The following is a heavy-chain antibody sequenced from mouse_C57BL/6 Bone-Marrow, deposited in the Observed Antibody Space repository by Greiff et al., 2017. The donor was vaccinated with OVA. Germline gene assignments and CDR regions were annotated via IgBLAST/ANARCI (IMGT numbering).Heavy chain of an antibody. V-gene: IGHV1-81*01. CDR2: IYPRSGNT. J-gene: IGHJ3*01. D-gene: IGHD1-1*01. Sequence: QVHVKQSGAELARPGASVKLSCKASGYTFTSYGISWVKQRTGQGLEWIGEIYPRSGNTYYNEKFKGKATLTADKSSSTAYMELRSLTSEDSAVYFCAREGLYYYGSQAWFAYWGQGTLVTVSA. CDR1: GYTFTSYG. CDR3: AREGLYYYGSQAWFAY.